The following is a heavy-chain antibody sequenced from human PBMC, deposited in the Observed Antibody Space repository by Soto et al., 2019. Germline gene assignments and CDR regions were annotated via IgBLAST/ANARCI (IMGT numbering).Heavy chain of an antibody. D-gene: IGHD3-10*01. Sequence: GGSLRLSCAASGFTFSSYGMHWVRQAPGKGLEWVAVIWYDGSNKYYADSVKGRFTISRDNSKNTLYLQMNSLRAEDTAVYYCARDRESYYGSGSYYPRKQIARSFDYWGQGTLVTVSS. V-gene: IGHV3-33*01. CDR3: ARDRESYYGSGSYYPRKQIARSFDY. CDR1: GFTFSSYG. CDR2: IWYDGSNK. J-gene: IGHJ4*02.